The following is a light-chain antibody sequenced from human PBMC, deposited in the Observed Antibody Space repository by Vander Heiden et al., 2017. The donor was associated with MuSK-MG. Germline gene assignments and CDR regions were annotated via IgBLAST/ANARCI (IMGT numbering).Light chain of an antibody. Sequence: QSVLTQPPSVSGAPGQRVSISCTGTRSNIGAGYDVHWYQQFPGTAPKLLIYGNNNRPSGVPDRFSGSKSGTSASLAITGLQAEDEADYYCHSYDSSLTSSIFGGGTKLNVL. CDR3: HSYDSSLTSSI. V-gene: IGLV1-40*01. J-gene: IGLJ2*01. CDR2: GNN. CDR1: RSNIGAGYD.